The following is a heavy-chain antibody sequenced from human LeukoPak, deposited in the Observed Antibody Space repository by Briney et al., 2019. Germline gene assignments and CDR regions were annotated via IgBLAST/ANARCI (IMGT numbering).Heavy chain of an antibody. J-gene: IGHJ2*01. Sequence: GGSLRLSCAASGFTFSSYSMNWVRQAPGKGLEWVSYISSSSSTIYYADSVKGRFTISRDNAKNSLYLQMNSLRAEDTAVYCCARGGVDYGGNPNYWYFDLWGRGTLVTVSS. CDR3: ARGGVDYGGNPNYWYFDL. D-gene: IGHD4-23*01. V-gene: IGHV3-48*01. CDR2: ISSSSSTI. CDR1: GFTFSSYS.